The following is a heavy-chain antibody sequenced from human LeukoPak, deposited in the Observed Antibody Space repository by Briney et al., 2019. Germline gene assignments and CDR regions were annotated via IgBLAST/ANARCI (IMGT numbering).Heavy chain of an antibody. CDR2: INHSGST. D-gene: IGHD3-22*01. V-gene: IGHV4-34*01. CDR1: GGSFSGYY. J-gene: IGHJ4*02. Sequence: PSETLSLTCAVYGGSFSGYYWSWIRQPPGKGLEWIGEINHSGSTNYNPSLKSRVTISVDTSKNQFSLKLSSVTAADTAVYYCARRHGQTKWLSRGYFDYWGQGTLVTVSS. CDR3: ARRHGQTKWLSRGYFDY.